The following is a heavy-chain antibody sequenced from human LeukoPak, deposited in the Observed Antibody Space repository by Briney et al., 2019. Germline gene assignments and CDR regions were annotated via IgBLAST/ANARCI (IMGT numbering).Heavy chain of an antibody. CDR3: ASVTLSAYDGDY. Sequence: ASVKVSYKASGYTFTGYYMHWVRQAPGQGLEWMGWINPKSGGTNYAQKFQGRVTMTRDTSISTAYMELSRLRSDDTAVYYCASVTLSAYDGDYRGQGTLVTASS. D-gene: IGHD5-12*01. CDR2: INPKSGGT. V-gene: IGHV1-2*02. CDR1: GYTFTGYY. J-gene: IGHJ4*02.